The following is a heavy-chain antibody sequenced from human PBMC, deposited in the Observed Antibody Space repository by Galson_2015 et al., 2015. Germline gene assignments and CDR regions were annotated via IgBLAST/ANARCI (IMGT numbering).Heavy chain of an antibody. J-gene: IGHJ4*02. CDR3: ARDWELRGVGFDY. CDR1: GFTFSSYA. Sequence: SLRLSCAASGFTFSSYAMHWVRQALGKGLEWVAVISYDGSNKYYADSVKGRFTISRDNSKNTLYLQMNSLRAEDTAVYYCARDWELRGVGFDYWGQGTLVTVSS. V-gene: IGHV3-30-3*01. CDR2: ISYDGSNK. D-gene: IGHD1-26*01.